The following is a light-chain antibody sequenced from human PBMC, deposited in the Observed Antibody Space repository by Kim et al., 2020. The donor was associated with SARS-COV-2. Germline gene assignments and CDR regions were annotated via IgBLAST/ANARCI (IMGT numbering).Light chain of an antibody. V-gene: IGKV3-20*01. CDR2: GAS. Sequence: GERATLACRASQSVSGFSYLAWYQQKPGQAPRPLIYGASNRATGIPDRFSGSGSGTDFTLTISRLEPEDFAVYYCQHYGSSPPYTFGQGTKVDIK. CDR1: QSVSGFSY. CDR3: QHYGSSPPYT. J-gene: IGKJ2*01.